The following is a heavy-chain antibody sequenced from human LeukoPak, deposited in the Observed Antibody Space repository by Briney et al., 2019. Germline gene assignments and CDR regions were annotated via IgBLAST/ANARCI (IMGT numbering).Heavy chain of an antibody. D-gene: IGHD6-6*01. CDR2: ISNGGGST. V-gene: IGHV3-23*01. Sequence: PGESLRLSCAASGFTFSSYGMTWVRQAPGKGLEWVSTISNGGGSTNYAFPVKGRFSISRDNSKNTLYLQMNSLRAEDTAVYYCAKNRSSSLRYYGMDVWGQGTTVTVSS. CDR3: AKNRSSSLRYYGMDV. J-gene: IGHJ6*02. CDR1: GFTFSSYG.